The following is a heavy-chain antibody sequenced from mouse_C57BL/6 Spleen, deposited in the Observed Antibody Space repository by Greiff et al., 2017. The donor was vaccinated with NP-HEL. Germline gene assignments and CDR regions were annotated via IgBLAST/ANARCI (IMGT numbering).Heavy chain of an antibody. D-gene: IGHD1-1*01. Sequence: QVQLQQSGAELVRPGASVTLSCKASGYTFTDYEMHWVKQTPVHGLEWIGAIDPETGGTAYNQKFKGKAILTADKSSSTAYMELRSLTSEDSAVYYCTREFYYYGSSGDWYFDVWGTGTTVTVSS. J-gene: IGHJ1*03. CDR3: TREFYYYGSSGDWYFDV. V-gene: IGHV1-15*01. CDR2: IDPETGGT. CDR1: GYTFTDYE.